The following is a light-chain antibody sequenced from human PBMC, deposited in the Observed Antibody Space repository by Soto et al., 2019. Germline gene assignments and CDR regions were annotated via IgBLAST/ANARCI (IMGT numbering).Light chain of an antibody. CDR1: QNIDKW. J-gene: IGKJ1*01. Sequence: DIQMTQSPSTLSASVGDRVSITWRASQNIDKWLAWYQQKPQKAPKLLIFDASTLESGVPSRFSGSGSGTEFTLTISSLQPDDFATYYCQQYNTYQGTFGPGTKVDI. CDR3: QQYNTYQGT. CDR2: DAS. V-gene: IGKV1-5*01.